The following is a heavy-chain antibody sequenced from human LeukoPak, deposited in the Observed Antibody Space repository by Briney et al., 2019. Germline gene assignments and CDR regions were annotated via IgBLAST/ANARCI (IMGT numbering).Heavy chain of an antibody. V-gene: IGHV4-31*03. Sequence: KPSETLSLTCTVSGGSISSGGYYWGWIRQHPGKGREWIGYIYYSGSTYDNPSLKSRVTITVNTAKNQFSLKLSSVPAADTAVYYCARAYYDILTGPYYYYYMDVWGKGTTVTVSS. J-gene: IGHJ6*03. CDR3: ARAYYDILTGPYYYYYMDV. CDR2: IYYSGST. D-gene: IGHD3-9*01. CDR1: GGSISSGGYY.